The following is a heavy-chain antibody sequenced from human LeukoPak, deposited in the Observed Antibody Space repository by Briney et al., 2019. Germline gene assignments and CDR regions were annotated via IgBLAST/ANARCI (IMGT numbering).Heavy chain of an antibody. CDR2: INPNSGGT. Sequence: ASVNVSCKASGYTFTGYYMHWVRQAPGQGLEWMGWINPNSGGTNYAQKFQGRVTMTRDTSISTAYMELTRLRSDDTAVYFCARVLTAPGGFWGQGTLVTVSS. CDR3: ARVLTAPGGF. D-gene: IGHD6-13*01. V-gene: IGHV1-2*02. J-gene: IGHJ4*02. CDR1: GYTFTGYY.